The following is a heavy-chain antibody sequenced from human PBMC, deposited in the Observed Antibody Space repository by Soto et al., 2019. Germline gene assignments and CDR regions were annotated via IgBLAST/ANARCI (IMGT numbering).Heavy chain of an antibody. V-gene: IGHV1-18*01. J-gene: IGHJ5*02. Sequence: QVQLVQSGAEVEKPGASVKVSCKASGYTFSTYGFSWVRQAPGQGLEWMGWIGAYNDDTNYAQNFQGRVTMTTDTATTTSYMELRNLRSDDTAVYFCARDWRGAEGFDPWGQGTLVTVSS. CDR2: IGAYNDDT. D-gene: IGHD3-3*01. CDR1: GYTFSTYG. CDR3: ARDWRGAEGFDP.